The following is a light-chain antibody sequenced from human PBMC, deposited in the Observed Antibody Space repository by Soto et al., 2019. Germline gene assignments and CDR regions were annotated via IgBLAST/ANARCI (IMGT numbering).Light chain of an antibody. V-gene: IGLV2-11*01. Sequence: SPGESVTISCPRTRSGVGGNNYVSWYQQNSGKAPKVMSYDVTKQPSGVPARFSGSKSGNTASLTISGLQAEDQADYYCCPYAAGNTFVFGTGTKLTVL. CDR2: DVT. J-gene: IGLJ1*01. CDR3: CPYAAGNTFV. CDR1: RSGVGGNNY.